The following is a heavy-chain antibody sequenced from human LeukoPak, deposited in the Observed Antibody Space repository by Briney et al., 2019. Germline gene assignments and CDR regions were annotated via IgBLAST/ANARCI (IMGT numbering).Heavy chain of an antibody. CDR1: GYSFTSYW. CDR3: ARLTIGYSSGRSFDY. V-gene: IGHV5-51*01. D-gene: IGHD6-19*01. J-gene: IGHJ4*02. Sequence: GESLKISCKGSGYSFTSYWIGWVRQMPGKGLEWMGIIYPGDSDTRYSPSFQGQVTISADKSISTAYLQWSSLKASDTAMYYCARLTIGYSSGRSFDYWGQGTLVTVSS. CDR2: IYPGDSDT.